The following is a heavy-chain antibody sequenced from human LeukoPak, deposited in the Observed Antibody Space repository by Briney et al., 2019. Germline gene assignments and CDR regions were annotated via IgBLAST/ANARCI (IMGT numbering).Heavy chain of an antibody. D-gene: IGHD3-22*01. Sequence: GGSLRLSCAASGFTFSSYWMHWVRQAPGKGLVWVSRMNSDGSSTSYADSVKGRFTISRDNAKNTLYLQMNSLRAEDTAVYYCARTDRDSSGFWRDFDYWGQGTLVTVSS. V-gene: IGHV3-74*01. CDR2: MNSDGSST. J-gene: IGHJ4*02. CDR3: ARTDRDSSGFWRDFDY. CDR1: GFTFSSYW.